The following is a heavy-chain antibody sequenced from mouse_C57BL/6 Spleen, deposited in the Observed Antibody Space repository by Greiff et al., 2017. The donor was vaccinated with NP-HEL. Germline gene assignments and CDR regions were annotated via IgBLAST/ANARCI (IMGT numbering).Heavy chain of an antibody. J-gene: IGHJ4*01. Sequence: EVKLVESGGGLVKPGGSLKLSCAASGFTFSDYGMHWVRQAPEKGLEWVAYISSGSSTIYYADTVKGRFTISRDNAKNTLFLQMTSLRSEDTAMYYCAREGYDVYAMDYWGQGTSVTVSS. V-gene: IGHV5-17*01. D-gene: IGHD2-3*01. CDR2: ISSGSSTI. CDR3: AREGYDVYAMDY. CDR1: GFTFSDYG.